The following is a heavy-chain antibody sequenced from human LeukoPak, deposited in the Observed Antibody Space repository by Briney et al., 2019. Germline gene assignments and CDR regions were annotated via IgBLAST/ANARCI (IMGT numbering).Heavy chain of an antibody. Sequence: ASVKVSCNASGYTSTGNYMHWVRHAPGQGLEWMGWIIPSTSGTNYAQKVQGRVTMNRDTSISTADMEMRRQSADDADVYYCARGIVEKSLDYWGQGTLVTVSS. V-gene: IGHV1-2*02. CDR1: GYTSTGNY. D-gene: IGHD1-26*01. J-gene: IGHJ4*02. CDR3: ARGIVEKSLDY. CDR2: IIPSTSGT.